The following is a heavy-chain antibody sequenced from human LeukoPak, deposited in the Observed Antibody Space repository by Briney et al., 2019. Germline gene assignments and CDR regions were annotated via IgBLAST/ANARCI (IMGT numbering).Heavy chain of an antibody. CDR3: ARDLRYFDWLPDAFDI. V-gene: IGHV3-7*01. Sequence: GGSLRLSCAASGFTFSSYWMSWLRQAPGRGLEWVANIKQDGSEKYYVDSVKCRFTISRDNAKNSLYLQMNSLRAEDTAVYYCARDLRYFDWLPDAFDIWGQGTMVTVSS. CDR2: IKQDGSEK. J-gene: IGHJ3*02. D-gene: IGHD3-9*01. CDR1: GFTFSSYW.